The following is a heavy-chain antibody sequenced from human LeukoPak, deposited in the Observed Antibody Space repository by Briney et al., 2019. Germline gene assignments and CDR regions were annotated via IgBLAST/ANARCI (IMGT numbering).Heavy chain of an antibody. V-gene: IGHV1-18*01. CDR1: GYTFTSYG. CDR2: ISAYNGNT. D-gene: IGHD2-2*01. Sequence: ASVNVSCKASGYTFTSYGISWVRQAPGQGLEWMGWISAYNGNTNYAQKLQGRVTMTTDTSTSTAYMELRSLRSDDTAVYYCARTTVVVPAAVYYMDVWGKGTTVTVSS. J-gene: IGHJ6*03. CDR3: ARTTVVVPAAVYYMDV.